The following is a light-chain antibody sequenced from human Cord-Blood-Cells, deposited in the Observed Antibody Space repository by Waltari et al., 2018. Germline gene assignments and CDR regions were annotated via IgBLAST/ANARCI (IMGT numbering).Light chain of an antibody. CDR3: SSYTSSSTLV. V-gene: IGLV2-14*01. CDR1: SSDVGAYNY. Sequence: SALTQPPSVSRSPGTSITIACTATSSDVGAYNYVSWYQQHPGKAPKLMIYDVSNRPSGVSNRFSGAKSGNTASLTISGLQAEDEADYYCSSYTSSSTLVFGTGTKVTVL. CDR2: DVS. J-gene: IGLJ1*01.